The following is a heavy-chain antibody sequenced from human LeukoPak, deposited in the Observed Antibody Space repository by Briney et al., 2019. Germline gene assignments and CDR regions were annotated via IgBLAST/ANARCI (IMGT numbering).Heavy chain of an antibody. CDR3: ARDISSGIWD. V-gene: IGHV3-74*01. D-gene: IGHD6-19*01. Sequence: PGGSLRLSCAASEFTFSSYWMHWVRQAPGKGLVWVSRINNDGSSTTYADSVKGRFTISRDNAKNTLYLHMNSLRAEDTAMYYCARDISSGIWDWGQGTLVTVSS. J-gene: IGHJ4*02. CDR1: EFTFSSYW. CDR2: INNDGSST.